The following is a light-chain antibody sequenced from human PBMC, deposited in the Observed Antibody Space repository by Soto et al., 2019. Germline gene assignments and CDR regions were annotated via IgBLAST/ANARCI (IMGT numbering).Light chain of an antibody. CDR3: QQYDNWPWT. CDR2: GTS. Sequence: EIVMTQSPATLSVSPGERATLSCRASQSVSSNLAWYQQKSGQAPRLIIYGTSRRATGVPVRFSGSGSGTDFTLTISSLQSEDFGVYFCQQYDNWPWTFGQGTKVDIK. V-gene: IGKV3-15*01. CDR1: QSVSSN. J-gene: IGKJ1*01.